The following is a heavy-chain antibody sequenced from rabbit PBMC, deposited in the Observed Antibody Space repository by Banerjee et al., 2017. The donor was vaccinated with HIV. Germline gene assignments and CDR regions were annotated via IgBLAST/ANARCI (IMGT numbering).Heavy chain of an antibody. D-gene: IGHD4-1*01. CDR1: GIHFGTYG. CDR2: IYPDYTIT. CDR3: TRERVAGVYNL. J-gene: IGHJ4*01. Sequence: QAQLVEAGGGLAKPEGSLPLTCTAAGIHFGTYGISWVRQAPGKGLEWIAYIYPDYTITDYASWVNGRFTIGLDNAQNMVTLQMTNLTAADTATYFCTRERVAGVYNLWGQGTLVTVS. V-gene: IGHV1S47*01.